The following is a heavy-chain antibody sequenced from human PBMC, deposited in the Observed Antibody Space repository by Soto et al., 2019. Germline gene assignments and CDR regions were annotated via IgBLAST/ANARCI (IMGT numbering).Heavy chain of an antibody. CDR3: RSAGGSGSGGSRANKYFSGMEV. D-gene: IGHD2-15*01. Sequence: EVQLVESGGGLVQRGGSLRVSCAASGFTFSRFWMHWVRQAPGMGLVWVSRINSDGSSTNYADSVKGRFTISRDNAKNTLYLQMNGLRVEDTAVYYCRSAGGSGSGGSRANKYFSGMEVWGQGSRVTV. J-gene: IGHJ6*01. V-gene: IGHV3-74*01. CDR1: GFTFSRFW. CDR2: INSDGSST.